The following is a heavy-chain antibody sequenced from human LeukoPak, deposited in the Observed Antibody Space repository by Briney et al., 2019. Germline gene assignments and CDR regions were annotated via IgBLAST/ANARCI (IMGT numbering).Heavy chain of an antibody. D-gene: IGHD5-12*01. J-gene: IGHJ4*02. CDR3: ARDASGYDPMGGSYFDY. CDR1: GCSISSGDYY. Sequence: SETLSLTCTVSGCSISSGDYYWRWIRQPPGKGLEWIGYIYYSGSTYYNPSLKSRVTISVDTSKNQFSLKLSSVTAADTAVYYCARDASGYDPMGGSYFDYWGQGTLVTVSS. CDR2: IYYSGST. V-gene: IGHV4-30-4*01.